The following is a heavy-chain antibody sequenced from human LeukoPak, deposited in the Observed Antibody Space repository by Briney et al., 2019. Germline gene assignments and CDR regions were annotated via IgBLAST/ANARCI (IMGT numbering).Heavy chain of an antibody. CDR1: GYTFTGYY. J-gene: IGHJ3*02. V-gene: IGHV1-2*06. CDR3: ARDPKLSSSWYFTDTPGAFDI. Sequence: GASVKVSCKASGYTFTGYYMHWVRQAPGQGLEWMGRINPNSGGTNYAQKFQGRVTMTRDTSISTAYMELSRLRSDDTAVYYCARDPKLSSSWYFTDTPGAFDIWGKGTMVTVSS. CDR2: INPNSGGT. D-gene: IGHD6-13*01.